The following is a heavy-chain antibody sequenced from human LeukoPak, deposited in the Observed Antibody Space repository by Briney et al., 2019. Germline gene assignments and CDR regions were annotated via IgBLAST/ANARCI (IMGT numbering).Heavy chain of an antibody. CDR3: ATQEQQLPLKY. CDR2: ISSSGSTI. CDR1: GFTFSSYE. V-gene: IGHV3-48*03. D-gene: IGHD6-13*01. Sequence: PGGSLRLSXAASGFTFSSYEMNWIRQALGKGLEWVSYISSSGSTIYYADSVKGRFTISRDNAKNSLYLQMNSLRAEDTAVYYCATQEQQLPLKYWGQGTLVTVSS. J-gene: IGHJ4*02.